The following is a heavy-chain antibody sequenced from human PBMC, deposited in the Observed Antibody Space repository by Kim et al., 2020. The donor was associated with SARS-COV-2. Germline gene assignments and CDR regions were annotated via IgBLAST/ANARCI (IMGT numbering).Heavy chain of an antibody. CDR1: GCSISSYY. CDR2: IYNSGST. CDR3: VSAPGYCRGGWRYF. J-gene: IGHJ2*01. Sequence: SETLSLTCTVSGCSISSYYWSWIRQPPGKGLEWIGYIYNSGSTNYNPSLKSRVTISVDTSKNQFSLKLNSVTAADTTWYYCVSAPGYCRGGWRYF. D-gene: IGHD2-15*01. V-gene: IGHV4-59*01.